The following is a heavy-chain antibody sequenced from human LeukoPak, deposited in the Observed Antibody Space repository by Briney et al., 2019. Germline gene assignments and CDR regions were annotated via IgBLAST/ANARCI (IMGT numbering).Heavy chain of an antibody. V-gene: IGHV4-59*01. J-gene: IGHJ6*03. D-gene: IGHD1-26*01. CDR1: GGSISSYY. Sequence: SETLSLTCTVSGGSISSYYWSWIRQPPGKGLEWIGYIYYSGSTNYNPSLKSRVTISVDTSKNQFSLKLSSVTAADEAVYYCARGVVGANPYYYYYMDVWGKGTTVTVSS. CDR3: ARGVVGANPYYYYYMDV. CDR2: IYYSGST.